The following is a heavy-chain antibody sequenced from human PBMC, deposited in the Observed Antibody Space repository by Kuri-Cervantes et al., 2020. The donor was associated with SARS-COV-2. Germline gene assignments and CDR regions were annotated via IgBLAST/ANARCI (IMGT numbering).Heavy chain of an antibody. D-gene: IGHD6-13*01. J-gene: IGHJ4*02. V-gene: IGHV5-10-1*01. CDR1: GYSFTSYW. CDR3: ARRGQQPFDY. Sequence: GESLKISCKGSGYSFTSYWINWVRQMPGKGLEWMGRIDPSDSYTNYSPSFQGHVTISADKSISTAYLQWSSLKASDTAMYYCARRGQQPFDYWGQGTLVTVSS. CDR2: IDPSDSYT.